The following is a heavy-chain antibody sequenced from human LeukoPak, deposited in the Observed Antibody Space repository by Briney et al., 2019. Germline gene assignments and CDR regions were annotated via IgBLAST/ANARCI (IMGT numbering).Heavy chain of an antibody. D-gene: IGHD4-23*01. Sequence: ASVNVSFKASGYTFTSYYMHWVRQAPGQGLEWMGIINPSGGSTSYAQKFQGRVTMTRDTSTSTVYMELSSLRSEDTAVYYCAREGGGNFDYWGQGTLVTVSS. CDR1: GYTFTSYY. J-gene: IGHJ4*02. V-gene: IGHV1-46*01. CDR3: AREGGGNFDY. CDR2: INPSGGST.